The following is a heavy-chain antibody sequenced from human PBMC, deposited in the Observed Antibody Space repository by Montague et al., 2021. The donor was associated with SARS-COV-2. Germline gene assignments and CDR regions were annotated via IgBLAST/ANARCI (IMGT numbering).Heavy chain of an antibody. J-gene: IGHJ1*01. CDR2: LNEDGRIT. Sequence: SLRLSCAASGFDFSRNWMHWVRQAPGEGLVWVSRLNEDGRITYYADSVRGRFTISRDNSQNILYLQMNSLRVEDTAVYYCVKYLPGVRGYWGPGTLVTVSS. CDR1: GFDFSRNW. CDR3: VKYLPGVRGY. D-gene: IGHD5-12*01. V-gene: IGHV3-74*01.